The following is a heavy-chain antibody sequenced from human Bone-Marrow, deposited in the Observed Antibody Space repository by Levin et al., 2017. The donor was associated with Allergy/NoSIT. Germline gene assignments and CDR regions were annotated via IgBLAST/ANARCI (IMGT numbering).Heavy chain of an antibody. CDR2: ISGSGAGT. J-gene: IGHJ5*02. Sequence: PRESLKISCEASGFTFSSYVMNWVRQAPGKGLEWVSGISGSGAGTYYADSVKGRFTVSRDNSKNTVYLQMNSLRAEDTAIYYCAKDASSGFPQSWGQGILVTVSS. CDR1: GFTFSSYV. D-gene: IGHD6-19*01. CDR3: AKDASSGFPQS. V-gene: IGHV3-23*01.